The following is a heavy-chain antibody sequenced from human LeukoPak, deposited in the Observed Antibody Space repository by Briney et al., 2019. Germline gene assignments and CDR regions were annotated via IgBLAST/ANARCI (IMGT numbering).Heavy chain of an antibody. CDR1: GFTFSSYA. Sequence: GGPLRLSCAASGFTFSSYAMSWVRQAPGKGLEWVSAISGSGGSTYYADSVKGRFTISRDNSKNTLFLQMNSLRAEDTAVYYCAKDPTYYYGSGSPSRAFDIWGQGTMVTVSS. CDR3: AKDPTYYYGSGSPSRAFDI. D-gene: IGHD3-10*01. J-gene: IGHJ3*02. V-gene: IGHV3-23*01. CDR2: ISGSGGST.